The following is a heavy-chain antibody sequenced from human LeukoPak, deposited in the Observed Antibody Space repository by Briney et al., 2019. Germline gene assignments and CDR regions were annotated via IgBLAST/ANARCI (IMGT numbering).Heavy chain of an antibody. CDR2: IYPGDSDT. D-gene: IGHD5-24*01. J-gene: IGHJ4*02. CDR3: ARVEMATDQLDY. Sequence: ASVKVSCKASGYTFTSYYMHWVRQMPGKGLEWMGIIYPGDSDTRYSPSFQGQVTISADKSISTAYLQWSSLKASDTAMYYCARVEMATDQLDYWGQGTLVTVSS. CDR1: GYTFTSYY. V-gene: IGHV5-51*01.